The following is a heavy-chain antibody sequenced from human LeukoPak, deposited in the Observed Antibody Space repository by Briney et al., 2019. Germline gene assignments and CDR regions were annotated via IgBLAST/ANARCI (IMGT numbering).Heavy chain of an antibody. Sequence: ASVKVSCKASGYTFTSYGISWVRQAPGQGLEWMGWISAYNGNTNYAQKLQGRVTMTTDTSTSTAYMELRSLRSDDTAVYYCARDGSGSYPYYYYYYVDVWGKGTTVTVSS. CDR1: GYTFTSYG. CDR2: ISAYNGNT. CDR3: ARDGSGSYPYYYYYYVDV. D-gene: IGHD3-10*01. J-gene: IGHJ6*03. V-gene: IGHV1-18*01.